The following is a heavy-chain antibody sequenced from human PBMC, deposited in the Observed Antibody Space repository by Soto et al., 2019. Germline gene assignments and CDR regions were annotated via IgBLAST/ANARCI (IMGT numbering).Heavy chain of an antibody. CDR3: ARANAAAKRAFDY. D-gene: IGHD6-13*01. Sequence: PSETLSLTCTVSGGSISSYYWSWLRQPPGKGLEWIGNIYYSGSTNYNPSLKSRVTISVDTSKNQFSLKLSSVTAADTAVYYCARANAAAKRAFDYWGQGTLVTSPQ. CDR2: IYYSGST. J-gene: IGHJ4*02. CDR1: GGSISSYY. V-gene: IGHV4-59*01.